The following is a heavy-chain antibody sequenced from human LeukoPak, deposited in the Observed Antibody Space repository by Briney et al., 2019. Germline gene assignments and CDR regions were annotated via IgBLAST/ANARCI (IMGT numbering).Heavy chain of an antibody. D-gene: IGHD2-21*01. CDR3: AHVGTILFDY. CDR1: GFSRSTSGVG. Sequence: KRSGPTLLNPTPTLTLTCTFSGFSRSTSGVGVGWIRQPPGKALGWLALIFWNDDKRYRPPLKSRLTITKDTSKNQVVLTMTNMDPVDTATYYCAHVGTILFDYWGQGTLVTVSS. V-gene: IGHV2-5*01. J-gene: IGHJ4*02. CDR2: IFWNDDK.